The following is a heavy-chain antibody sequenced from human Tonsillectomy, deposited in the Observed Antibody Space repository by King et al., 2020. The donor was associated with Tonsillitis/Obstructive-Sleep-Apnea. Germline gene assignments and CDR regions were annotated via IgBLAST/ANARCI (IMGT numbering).Heavy chain of an antibody. CDR1: GGSISSYY. Sequence: QLQESGPGLVKPSETLSLTCTVSGGSISSYYWSWIRQPPGKGLEWIGYIYYSGSTNYNPSLKSRVTISVDTSKNQFSLKLSSVTAADTAVYYCAGFDIVVVPAAIGWFDPWGQGTLVTVSS. V-gene: IGHV4-59*01. J-gene: IGHJ5*02. D-gene: IGHD2-2*02. CDR2: IYYSGST. CDR3: AGFDIVVVPAAIGWFDP.